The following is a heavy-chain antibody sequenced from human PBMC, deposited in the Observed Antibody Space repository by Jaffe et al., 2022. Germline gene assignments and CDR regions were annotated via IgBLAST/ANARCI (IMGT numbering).Heavy chain of an antibody. D-gene: IGHD2-2*02. V-gene: IGHV3-15*01. CDR1: GFTFSNAW. CDR2: IKSKTDGGTT. Sequence: EVQLVESGGGLVKPGGSLRLSCAASGFTFSNAWMSWVRQAPGKGLEWVGRIKSKTDGGTTDYAAPVKGRFTISRDDSKNTLYLQMNSLKTEDTAVYYCTTVRCSSTSCYNNWFDPWGQGTLVTVSS. CDR3: TTVRCSSTSCYNNWFDP. J-gene: IGHJ5*02.